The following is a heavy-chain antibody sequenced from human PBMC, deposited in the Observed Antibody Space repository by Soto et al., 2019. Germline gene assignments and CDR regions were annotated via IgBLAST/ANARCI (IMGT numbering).Heavy chain of an antibody. CDR3: ARGAAAGVAYGMDV. V-gene: IGHV4-4*07. CDR2: IYASGGT. Sequence: SETLSLTCTVSRGSISTYYWSWIRQPAGKGLEWIGRIYASGGTNYNPSLQSRVTMSVDTSKKQFSLKLSSVTAADTAVYYCARGAAAGVAYGMDVWGQGTTVTVSS. J-gene: IGHJ6*02. D-gene: IGHD6-13*01. CDR1: RGSISTYY.